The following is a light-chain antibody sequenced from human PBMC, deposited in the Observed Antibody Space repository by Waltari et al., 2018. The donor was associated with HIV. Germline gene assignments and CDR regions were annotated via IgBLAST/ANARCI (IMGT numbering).Light chain of an antibody. CDR2: DGI. V-gene: IGLV2-23*01. CDR1: SSDIGNYNL. J-gene: IGLJ2*01. CDR3: SSYGGSSNWL. Sequence: QSALTQPASVSGSPGQSITISCTGTSSDIGNYNLVSWYQQHPGKAPKLMIYDGIKRPSGVSNRIPGSKSANTASLTISGLQAEDEADYFCSSYGGSSNWLFGGGTKLTVL.